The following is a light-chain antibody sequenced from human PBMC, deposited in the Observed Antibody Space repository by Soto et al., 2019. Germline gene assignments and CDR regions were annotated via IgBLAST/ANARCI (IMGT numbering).Light chain of an antibody. Sequence: DIQMTQSPSTLSGSVGDRVTITCRASQTISSWLAWYQQKPGKAPKLLIYKASTLKSGVPSGFSGSGSGTHFTFTISSLQPEDIGTYYCQNCFTVPYTFGQGTKLEIK. V-gene: IGKV1-5*03. CDR3: QNCFTVPYT. CDR2: KAS. J-gene: IGKJ2*01. CDR1: QTISSW.